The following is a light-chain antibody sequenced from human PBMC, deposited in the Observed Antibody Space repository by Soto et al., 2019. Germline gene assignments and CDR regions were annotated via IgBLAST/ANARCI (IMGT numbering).Light chain of an antibody. CDR2: EVT. CDR3: NSLSAAGSSYV. V-gene: IGLV2-14*01. CDR1: SSDVGSHNH. Sequence: QSALTQPASVSGSPGQSIAISCTGTSSDVGSHNHVSWYQQYPGKAPKLIIYEVTNRPSGVSARFSGSTLGSTASLTSSGLKAEAEGAYYCNSLSAAGSSYVFGPGSKLTVL. J-gene: IGLJ1*01.